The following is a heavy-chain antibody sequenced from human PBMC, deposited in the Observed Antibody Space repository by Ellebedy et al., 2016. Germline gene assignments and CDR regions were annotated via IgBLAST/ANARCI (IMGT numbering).Heavy chain of an antibody. J-gene: IGHJ6*02. D-gene: IGHD3-16*01. CDR2: IIPILGIA. CDR3: ARSHFGGSYGMDV. CDR1: GGTFSSYA. V-gene: IGHV1-69*04. Sequence: ASVKVSCKASGGTFSSYAISWVRQAPGQGLEWMGRIIPILGIANYAQKFQGRVTITADKSTSTAYMELSSLRSEDTAVYYCARSHFGGSYGMDVWGQGTTVTVSS.